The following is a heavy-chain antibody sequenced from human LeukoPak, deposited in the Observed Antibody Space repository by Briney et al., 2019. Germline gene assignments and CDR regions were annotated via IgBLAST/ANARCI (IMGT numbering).Heavy chain of an antibody. D-gene: IGHD3-22*01. J-gene: IGHJ4*02. CDR1: GFTFSSYA. V-gene: IGHV3-64*01. CDR3: ARDRYYYDSSGYYY. CDR2: ISSNGGST. Sequence: GGSQRLSCAASGFTFSSYAMHWVRQAPGKGLEYVSAISSNGGSTYYANSVKGRFTISRDNSKNTLYLQMGSLRAEDMAVYYCARDRYYYDSSGYYYWGQGTLVTVSS.